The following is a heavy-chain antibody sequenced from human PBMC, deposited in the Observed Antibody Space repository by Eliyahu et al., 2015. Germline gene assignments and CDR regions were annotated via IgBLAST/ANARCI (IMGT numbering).Heavy chain of an antibody. Sequence: QVQLQQWGAGLLKPAETLSLTCAVYGGSFSSYYWTWIRQPPGKGLEWIGEINHSGSTNYNPSLKSRVTISVDTSKNQFSLKLSSVTAADTAVYYCARGRLWLGRGLSTYYYYYAMDVWGQGTTVAVSS. CDR3: ARGRLWLGRGLSTYYYYYAMDV. D-gene: IGHD3-10*01. CDR2: INHSGST. J-gene: IGHJ6*02. CDR1: GGSFSSYY. V-gene: IGHV4-34*02.